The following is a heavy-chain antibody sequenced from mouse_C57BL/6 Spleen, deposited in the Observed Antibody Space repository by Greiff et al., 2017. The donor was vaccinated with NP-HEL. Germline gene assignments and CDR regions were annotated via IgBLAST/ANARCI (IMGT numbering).Heavy chain of an antibody. CDR3: KRRHYAMDY. CDR2: IDPETGGT. J-gene: IGHJ4*01. CDR1: GYTFTDYE. Sequence: QVQLKESGAELVRPGASVTLSCKASGYTFTDYEMHWVKQTPVHGLEWIGAIDPETGGTAYNQKFKGKAILTADKSSSTAYMELRSLTSEDSAVYYCKRRHYAMDYWGQGTSVTVSS. V-gene: IGHV1-15*01.